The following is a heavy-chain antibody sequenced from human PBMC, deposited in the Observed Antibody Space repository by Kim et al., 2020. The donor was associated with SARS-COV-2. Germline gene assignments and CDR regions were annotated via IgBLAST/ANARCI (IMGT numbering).Heavy chain of an antibody. D-gene: IGHD3-10*02. Sequence: GGSLRLSCAASGFTFSSYWMSWVRQAPGKGLEWVAHIKKDGSQKNSVDSVKGRFTISRDNAKNTLYLQMSSLRVEDTAVYYCARGGVLSGGDVWGQGTT. V-gene: IGHV3-7*01. CDR3: ARGGVLSGGDV. CDR2: IKKDGSQK. CDR1: GFTFSSYW. J-gene: IGHJ6*02.